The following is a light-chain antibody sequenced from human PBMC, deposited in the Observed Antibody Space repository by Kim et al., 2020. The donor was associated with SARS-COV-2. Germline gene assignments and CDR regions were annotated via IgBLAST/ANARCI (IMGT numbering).Light chain of an antibody. J-gene: IGLJ2*01. V-gene: IGLV1-44*01. CDR3: AAWDDSLAGFVA. Sequence: QRVTISCSGSTSNIGTNTVNWYQLVPGAAPKLLIHTNNQRPSGVPDRFSGAKADTSASRAISGLQSADEAEYYCAAWDDSLAGFVAFGGGTQLTVL. CDR2: TNN. CDR1: TSNIGTNT.